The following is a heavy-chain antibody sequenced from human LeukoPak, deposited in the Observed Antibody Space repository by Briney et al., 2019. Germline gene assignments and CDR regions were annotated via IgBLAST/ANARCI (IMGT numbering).Heavy chain of an antibody. CDR1: GFTFSSYG. V-gene: IGHV3-30*18. Sequence: PGRSLRLSCAASGFTFSSYGMHWVRQAPGKGLEWVAAISYDGSNKYYADSVKGRFTISRDNSKNTLYLQMNSLRAEDTAVYYCAKSGDAGAEYFQHWGQGTLVTVSS. J-gene: IGHJ1*01. CDR2: ISYDGSNK. CDR3: AKSGDAGAEYFQH. D-gene: IGHD4-17*01.